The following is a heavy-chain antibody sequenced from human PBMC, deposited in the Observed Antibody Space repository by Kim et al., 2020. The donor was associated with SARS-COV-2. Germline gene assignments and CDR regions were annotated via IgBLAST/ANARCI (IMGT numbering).Heavy chain of an antibody. Sequence: GGSLRLSCAAFGFIVSNNYMSWVRQTPGKGLEWVSVIYSGGTTSYADSVKGRFTISRDNSKNTVYLQMNSLRAEDTAVYYCARGPQQLDWGQGTLVTVSS. CDR1: GFIVSNNY. J-gene: IGHJ4*02. CDR2: IYSGGTT. D-gene: IGHD6-13*01. CDR3: ARGPQQLD. V-gene: IGHV3-53*01.